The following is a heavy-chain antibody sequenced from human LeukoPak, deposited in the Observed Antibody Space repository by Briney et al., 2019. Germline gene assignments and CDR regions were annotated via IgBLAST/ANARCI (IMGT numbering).Heavy chain of an antibody. Sequence: SETLSLTCAVYGGSFSGYYWSWIRQPPGKGLEWIGEINHSGSTNYNPSPKSRVTTSVDTSKKQFSMSLSSAASADSAGYYCARQRGGYSDYWDYGGQGTVVTGCS. CDR3: ARQRGGYSDYWDY. CDR2: INHSGST. J-gene: IGHJ4*02. V-gene: IGHV4-34*01. D-gene: IGHD5-18*01. CDR1: GGSFSGYY.